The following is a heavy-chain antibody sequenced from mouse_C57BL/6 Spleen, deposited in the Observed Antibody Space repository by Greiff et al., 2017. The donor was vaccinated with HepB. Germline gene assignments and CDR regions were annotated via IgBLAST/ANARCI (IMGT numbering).Heavy chain of an antibody. D-gene: IGHD2-4*01. J-gene: IGHJ4*01. CDR3: ARLDDYDAGYAMDY. CDR2: INPSNGGT. CDR1: GYTFTSYW. Sequence: QVHVKQPGTELVKPGASVKLSCKASGYTFTSYWMHWVKQRPGQGLEWIGNINPSNGGTNYNEKFKSKATLTVDKSSSTAYMQLSSLTSEDSAVYYCARLDDYDAGYAMDYWGQGTSVTVSS. V-gene: IGHV1-53*01.